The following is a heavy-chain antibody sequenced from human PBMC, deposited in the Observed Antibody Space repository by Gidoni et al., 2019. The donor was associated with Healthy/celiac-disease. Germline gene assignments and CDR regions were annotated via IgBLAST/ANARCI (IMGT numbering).Heavy chain of an antibody. J-gene: IGHJ6*02. D-gene: IGHD3-10*01. CDR2: IIPILGIA. V-gene: IGHV1-69*04. Sequence: QVQLVQSGAEVKKPGSSVKVSCKASGGTFSSYAISWVRQAPGQGLEWMGRIIPILGIANYAQKFQGRVTITADKSTSTAYMELSSLRSEDTAVYYCARGTYPFGELLTGHYYYYGMDVWGQGTTVTVSS. CDR1: GGTFSSYA. CDR3: ARGTYPFGELLTGHYYYYGMDV.